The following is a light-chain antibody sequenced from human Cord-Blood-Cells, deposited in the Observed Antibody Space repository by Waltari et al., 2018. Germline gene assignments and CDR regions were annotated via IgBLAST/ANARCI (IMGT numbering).Light chain of an antibody. V-gene: IGKV4-1*01. J-gene: IGKJ1*01. Sequence: DIVMTQSPASLAVSLGERATINCKSSQSVLYSSNNTNYLTWYQQKPGQPPKLLIYWASTRESGVSDRFSGSGSGTDFTLTSSSLQAGDVAVYYCQQYYSTPRTFGQGTKVEIK. CDR3: QQYYSTPRT. CDR1: QSVLYSSNNTNY. CDR2: WAS.